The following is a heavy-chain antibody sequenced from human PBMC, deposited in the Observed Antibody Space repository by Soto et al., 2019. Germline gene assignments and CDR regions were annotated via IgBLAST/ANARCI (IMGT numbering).Heavy chain of an antibody. CDR1: GFTFSSYG. D-gene: IGHD1-26*01. J-gene: IGHJ4*02. V-gene: IGHV3-30*18. CDR2: ISYDGSNK. CDR3: AKDPRIVGAYYLDY. Sequence: PGGSLRLSCAASGFTFSSYGMHWVRQAPGKGLEWVAVISYDGSNKYYADSVKGRFTISRDNSKNTLHLQMNSLRAEDTAVYYCAKDPRIVGAYYLDYWGQGTLVTVSS.